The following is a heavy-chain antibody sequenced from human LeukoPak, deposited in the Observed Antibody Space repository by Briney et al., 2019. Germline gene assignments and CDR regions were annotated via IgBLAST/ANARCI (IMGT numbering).Heavy chain of an antibody. CDR1: GFIFRSHG. D-gene: IGHD7-27*01. J-gene: IGHJ4*02. CDR3: ARDLAWGAFDY. V-gene: IGHV3-23*01. Sequence: PGGSLRLSCAASGFIFRSHGMNWVRQAPGKGLEWVSGISPSGDITYYADSVKGRFTISRDDSKNTLSLQMNSLRVEDTAVYYCARDLAWGAFDYWGQGTLVTVSS. CDR2: ISPSGDIT.